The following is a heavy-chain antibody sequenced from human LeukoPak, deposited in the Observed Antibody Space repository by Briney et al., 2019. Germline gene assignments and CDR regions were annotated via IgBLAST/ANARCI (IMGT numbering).Heavy chain of an antibody. CDR1: GFTFSKYW. V-gene: IGHV3-23*01. Sequence: GGSLRLSCAASGFTFSKYWMLWVRQVPGRGLEWVSVISGSGGSTYYADSVKGRFTISRDNSKNTLYLQINSLRAEDTAVYYCAKDRQGFGFGEQLDYYYMDVWGKGTTVTVSS. J-gene: IGHJ6*03. CDR3: AKDRQGFGFGEQLDYYYMDV. CDR2: ISGSGGST. D-gene: IGHD3-10*01.